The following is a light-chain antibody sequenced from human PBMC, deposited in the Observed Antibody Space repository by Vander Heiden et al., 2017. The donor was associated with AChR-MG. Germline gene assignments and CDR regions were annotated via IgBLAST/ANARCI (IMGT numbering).Light chain of an antibody. CDR2: GAS. CDR1: QTVSSN. CDR3: QQYNNWPLT. Sequence: EIVMTQSPATLSVSPGERATLACRASQTVSSNLAWYQQKPGQAPRLVIYGASTRATNIPPRFSGSGSGKEITLTISSLQSEDFAVYYCQQYNNWPLTFGGGTEVEIK. V-gene: IGKV3-15*01. J-gene: IGKJ4*01.